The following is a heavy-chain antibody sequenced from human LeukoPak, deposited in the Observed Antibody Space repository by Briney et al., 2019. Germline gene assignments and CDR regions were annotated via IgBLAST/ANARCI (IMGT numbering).Heavy chain of an antibody. D-gene: IGHD2/OR15-2a*01. Sequence: GGSLRLSCVASGFTFSSYAMTWVRQAPEKGLEWVLSIGGSGGTTYYRDSVKGRFTVSRDNSKNTLYLQMNSLRAEDTAVYFCAKVLLVSTIVDAFDMWGPGTVVTVSS. V-gene: IGHV3-23*01. CDR2: IGGSGGTT. CDR3: AKVLLVSTIVDAFDM. J-gene: IGHJ3*02. CDR1: GFTFSSYA.